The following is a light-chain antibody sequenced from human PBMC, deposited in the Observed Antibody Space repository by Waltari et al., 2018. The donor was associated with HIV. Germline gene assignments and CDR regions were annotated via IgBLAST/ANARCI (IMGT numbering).Light chain of an antibody. Sequence: QSALTQPASVSGNPGQSVPITCTGTDIAIGNFNLVSWFQQHPGKAPKLLIYDVSKRPSGVSSRFSGSKSGYFASLTISGLLTEDESSYYCLTYVSKTSTWQFGGGTYLTV. V-gene: IGLV2-23*02. CDR3: LTYVSKTSTWQ. CDR2: DVS. J-gene: IGLJ3*02. CDR1: DIAIGNFNL.